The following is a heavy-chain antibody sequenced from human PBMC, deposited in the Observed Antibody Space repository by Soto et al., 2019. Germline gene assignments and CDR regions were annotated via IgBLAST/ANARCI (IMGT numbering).Heavy chain of an antibody. CDR3: ARGWFGEFPYYYYYGMDV. CDR1: GGAISSYY. D-gene: IGHD3-10*01. CDR2: IYYSGST. Sequence: PSETLSLTGTVPGGAISSYYWSWIRQPPGKGLEGIGYIYYSGSTNYNPSLKSRVTISVDTSKNQFSLKLSSVTAADTAVYYCARGWFGEFPYYYYYGMDVWGQGTTVTVSS. V-gene: IGHV4-59*01. J-gene: IGHJ6*02.